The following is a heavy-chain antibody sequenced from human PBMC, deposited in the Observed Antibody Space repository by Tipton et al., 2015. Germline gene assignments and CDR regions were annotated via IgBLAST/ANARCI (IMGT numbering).Heavy chain of an antibody. CDR2: ISTSSSTI. Sequence: GSLRLSCAASGFTFSSYSMNWVRQAPGKGLEWVSYISTSSSTIYYADSVKGRFTISRDNAKNSPYLQMNSLRVDDTAVYYCAKGGALWFGEPPTDWGQGTLVTVSS. J-gene: IGHJ4*02. CDR1: GFTFSSYS. D-gene: IGHD3-10*01. V-gene: IGHV3-48*01. CDR3: AKGGALWFGEPPTD.